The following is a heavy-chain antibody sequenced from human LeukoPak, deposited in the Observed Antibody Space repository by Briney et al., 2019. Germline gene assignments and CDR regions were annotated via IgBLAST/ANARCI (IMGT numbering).Heavy chain of an antibody. CDR1: GGTFSSYA. J-gene: IGHJ6*03. Sequence: ASVKVSCKASGGTFSSYAISWVRQAPGQGLEWMGGIIPIFGTANYAQKFQGRVTITADESTSTAYMELSSLRSEDTAVYYCARGGGRFLEWWGYYYYYMDVWGKGTTVTVSS. CDR3: ARGGGRFLEWWGYYYYYMDV. CDR2: IIPIFGTA. D-gene: IGHD3-3*01. V-gene: IGHV1-69*13.